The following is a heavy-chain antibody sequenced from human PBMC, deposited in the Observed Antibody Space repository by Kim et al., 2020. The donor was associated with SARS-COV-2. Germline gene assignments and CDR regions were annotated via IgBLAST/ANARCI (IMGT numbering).Heavy chain of an antibody. CDR3: ARPVVFASRFYYYYYGMD. Sequence: SETLSLTCTVSGGSISSFYWSWIRQPPGKGLEWIGYIYNSGSTSYNPSLKSRGTISADTSKNQFSLKLSSVTAADTAVYYCARPVVFASRFYYYYYGMD. J-gene: IGHJ6*01. CDR2: IYNSGST. CDR1: GGSISSFY. D-gene: IGHD2-15*01. V-gene: IGHV4-59*08.